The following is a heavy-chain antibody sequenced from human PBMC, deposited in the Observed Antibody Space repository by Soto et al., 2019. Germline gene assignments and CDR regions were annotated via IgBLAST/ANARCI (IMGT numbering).Heavy chain of an antibody. D-gene: IGHD4-17*01. V-gene: IGHV4-39*01. CDR2: ISSIGST. J-gene: IGHJ4*02. CDR3: ARQDHGDYEFFFDY. CDR1: GASIISTTKY. Sequence: SETLSLTCTVSGASIISTTKYWGWIRQPPGRGLEWIGTISSIGSTYYNPSLEGQVTISVDTSKNQFSLKVTSVTAADTGLYYCARQDHGDYEFFFDYWGQGTLVTVS.